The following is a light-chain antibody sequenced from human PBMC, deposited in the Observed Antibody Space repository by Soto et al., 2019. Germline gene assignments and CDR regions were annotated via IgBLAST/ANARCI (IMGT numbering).Light chain of an antibody. CDR3: SSYTSSTPYV. CDR1: SSDVGGYNY. V-gene: IGLV2-14*01. J-gene: IGLJ1*01. Sequence: QSALTQPASVSGSPGQSITISCTGTSSDVGGYNYVSWYQQHPGKAPNLMIYEVSNRPSGVSNRFSGSKSGNTASLTISGLQDEDEADYYCSSYTSSTPYVFGTGTKLTVL. CDR2: EVS.